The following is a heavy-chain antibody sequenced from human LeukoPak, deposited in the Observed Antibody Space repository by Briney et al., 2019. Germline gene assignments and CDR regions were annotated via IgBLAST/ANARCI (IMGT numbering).Heavy chain of an antibody. J-gene: IGHJ3*02. CDR3: ARDRKDTAMVRDAFDI. V-gene: IGHV1-69*13. CDR1: GGTFSSYA. Sequence: SVKVSCKASGGTFSSYAISWVRQAPGQGLEWMGGITPIFGTANYAQKFQGRVTITADESTSTAYMELSSLRSEDTAVYYCARDRKDTAMVRDAFDIWGQGTMVTVSS. D-gene: IGHD5-18*01. CDR2: ITPIFGTA.